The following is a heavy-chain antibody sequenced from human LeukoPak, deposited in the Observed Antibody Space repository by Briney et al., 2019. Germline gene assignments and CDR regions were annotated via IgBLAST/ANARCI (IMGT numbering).Heavy chain of an antibody. CDR2: ISTYNGNT. CDR1: GYTFTSYG. Sequence: ASVKVSCKASGYTFTSYGIGWVRQAPGQGLEWMGWISTYNGNTNYAQNLQGRVTMTTDTSTTTAYMELRSLRSDDTAVYYCARAALYYYGSGSYSGDLWGQGTMVTVSS. J-gene: IGHJ3*01. V-gene: IGHV1-18*01. CDR3: ARAALYYYGSGSYSGDL. D-gene: IGHD3-10*01.